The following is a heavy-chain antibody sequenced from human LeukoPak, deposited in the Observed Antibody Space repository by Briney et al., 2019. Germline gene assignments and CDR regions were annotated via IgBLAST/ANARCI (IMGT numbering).Heavy chain of an antibody. D-gene: IGHD3-3*01. CDR2: IYYSGST. CDR1: GGSISSYY. CDR3: ARVGYYDFWGGANWFDP. V-gene: IGHV4-59*01. Sequence: SETLSLTCTVSGGSISSYYWSWIRQPPGKGLEWIGYIYYSGSTNYNPSLKSRVTISVDTSKNQFSLKLSSVTAADTAVYYCARVGYYDFWGGANWFDPWGQGTLVTVSS. J-gene: IGHJ5*02.